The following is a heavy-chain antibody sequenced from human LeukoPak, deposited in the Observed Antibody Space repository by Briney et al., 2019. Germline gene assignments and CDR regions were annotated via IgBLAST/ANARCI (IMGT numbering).Heavy chain of an antibody. CDR2: ISSSGSTI. CDR3: VRDYHYYMDV. CDR1: GFTFSSYE. J-gene: IGHJ6*03. D-gene: IGHD3-16*02. V-gene: IGHV3-48*03. Sequence: GGSLRLSCAASGFTFSSYEMNWVRQAPGKGLEWVSYISSSGSTIYYADSVKGRFTISRDNAKNSVSLQMNSLRAEDTAVYYCVRDYHYYMDVWGKGTTVTISS.